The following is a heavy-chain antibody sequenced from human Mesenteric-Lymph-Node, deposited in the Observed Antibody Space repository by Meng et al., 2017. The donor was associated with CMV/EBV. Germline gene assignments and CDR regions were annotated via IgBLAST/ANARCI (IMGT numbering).Heavy chain of an antibody. CDR2: IIPVVGID. CDR3: ARGSVGWRSEPFDI. J-gene: IGHJ3*02. V-gene: IGHV1-69*10. CDR1: GDIFRTYG. Sequence: SVKVSCKASGDIFRTYGIVWVRQAPGQGPEWMGGIIPVVGIDNYAPKFQGRVTITADRSSNTAYMDLSSLRFEDSAVYFCARGSVGWRSEPFDIWGQGTTVTVSS. D-gene: IGHD3-10*01.